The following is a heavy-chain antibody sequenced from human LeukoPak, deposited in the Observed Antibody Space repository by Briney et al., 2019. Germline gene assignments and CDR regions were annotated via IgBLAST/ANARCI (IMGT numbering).Heavy chain of an antibody. CDR3: ARSYCTGSTCPRRWFDP. CDR2: IHYSGSA. J-gene: IGHJ5*02. V-gene: IGHV4-39*01. Sequence: SETLSLTCTVSAASISDSDYYWGWIRQAPGKALEWIGNIHYSGSAYYNPSLESRVTLDVDTSQNQVSLRLTSVTAAETAVYFCARSYCTGSTCPRRWFDPWGQGTLVTVSS. CDR1: AASISDSDYY. D-gene: IGHD2-8*02.